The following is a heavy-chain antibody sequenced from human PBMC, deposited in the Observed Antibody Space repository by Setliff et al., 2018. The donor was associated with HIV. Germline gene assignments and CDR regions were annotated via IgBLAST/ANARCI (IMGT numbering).Heavy chain of an antibody. D-gene: IGHD6-25*01. CDR2: IYYTGSS. J-gene: IGHJ4*02. V-gene: IGHV4-59*08. Sequence: SETLSLTCTVSGASMSEYFWSWIRQSPGRRPEWIGHIYYTGSSKYSPSLKSRVTMSVDMARNQFSLNLTSVTAADTAVYYCARHDFNSGVNGRILDIGGQGTLVTVSS. CDR1: GASMSEYF. CDR3: ARHDFNSGVNGRILDI.